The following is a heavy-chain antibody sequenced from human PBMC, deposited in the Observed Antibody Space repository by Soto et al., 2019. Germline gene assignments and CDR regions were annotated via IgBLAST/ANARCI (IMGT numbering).Heavy chain of an antibody. CDR3: TRLSSLFHPCHSHYYGMYV. J-gene: IGHJ6*02. V-gene: IGHV3-73*01. D-gene: IGHD2-15*01. CDR2: IRSKANSYAT. Sequence: PGGSLRLSCAASGFTFIGSAMHWVLQASGKGLEWVGRIRSKANSYATAYAASVKGRFTISRDDSKNTAYLQMNSLKTEDTAVYYCTRLSSLFHPCHSHYYGMYVCGQGTSVIVSS. CDR1: GFTFIGSA.